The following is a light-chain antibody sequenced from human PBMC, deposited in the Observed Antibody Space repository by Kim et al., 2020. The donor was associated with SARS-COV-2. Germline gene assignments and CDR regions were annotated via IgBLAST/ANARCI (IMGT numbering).Light chain of an antibody. CDR3: HHRSDWPLT. Sequence: EIVLTQSPATLSLSPRERATLSCRASQSITTYLAWYQQKPGQAPRLLIYEASNRATGIPARFSGSGSGTDFTLTISSLEREDFAVYYCHHRSDWPLTFGGGTKVDIK. CDR2: EAS. J-gene: IGKJ4*01. V-gene: IGKV3-11*01. CDR1: QSITTY.